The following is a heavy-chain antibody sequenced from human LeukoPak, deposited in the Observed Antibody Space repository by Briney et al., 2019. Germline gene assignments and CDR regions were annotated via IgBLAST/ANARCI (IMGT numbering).Heavy chain of an antibody. V-gene: IGHV4-59*08. CDR3: ARVHSGYDFGNRKYYYFDY. CDR1: GFTFSYYS. D-gene: IGHD5-12*01. J-gene: IGHJ4*02. Sequence: GSLRLSCAASGFTFSYYSMNWVRQPPGKGLEWIGYIYYRGSTNYNPSLKSRVTISVDTSKNQFSLKLSSVTAADTAVYYCARVHSGYDFGNRKYYYFDYWGQGTLVTVSS. CDR2: IYYRGST.